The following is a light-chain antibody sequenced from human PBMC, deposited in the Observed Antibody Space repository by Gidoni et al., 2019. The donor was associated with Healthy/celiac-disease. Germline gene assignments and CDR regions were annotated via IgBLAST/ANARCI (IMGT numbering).Light chain of an antibody. Sequence: QSVLTQPPSVSGAPGQRVTISGTGSSSNIGAGYAVHWYQQLPGTAPNLLIYGNSTRPSGVPDRFSGSKSGTSASLAITGLQAEDEADYYCQSYDSSLSGSYVFGTGTKGTVL. V-gene: IGLV1-40*01. CDR3: QSYDSSLSGSYV. CDR2: GNS. CDR1: SSNIGAGYA. J-gene: IGLJ1*01.